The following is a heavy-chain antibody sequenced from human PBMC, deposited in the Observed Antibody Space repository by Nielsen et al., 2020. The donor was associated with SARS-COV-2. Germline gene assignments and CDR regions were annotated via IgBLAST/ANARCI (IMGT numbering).Heavy chain of an antibody. CDR3: ARVTNIAGTGPGFGEPYFDY. V-gene: IGHV3-48*01. CDR2: ISSSSSTI. D-gene: IGHD3-10*01. CDR1: GFTFSSYS. J-gene: IGHJ4*02. Sequence: GESLKISCAASGFTFSSYSMNWVRQAPGKGLEWVSYISSSSSTIYYADSVKGRFTISRDNAKNSLYLQMNSLRAEDTAVYYCARVTNIAGTGPGFGEPYFDYWGQGTLVTVSS.